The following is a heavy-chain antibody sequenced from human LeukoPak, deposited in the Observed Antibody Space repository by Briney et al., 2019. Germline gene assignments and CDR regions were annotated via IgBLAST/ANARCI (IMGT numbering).Heavy chain of an antibody. J-gene: IGHJ4*01. V-gene: IGHV3-23*01. CDR2: IGGSGGST. CDR1: GFTFSSYA. Sequence: GGSLRLSCAASGFTFSSYAMSWVRQAPGKGLEWVSAIGGSGGSTYYADSVKGRFSISRDNSKNTLYLQMSSLRAEDTAMYFCAREVHDSSGYSADYWGQGTLVTVSS. CDR3: AREVHDSSGYSADY. D-gene: IGHD3-22*01.